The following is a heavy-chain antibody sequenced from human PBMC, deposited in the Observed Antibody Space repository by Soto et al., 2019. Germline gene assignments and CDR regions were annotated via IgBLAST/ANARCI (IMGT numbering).Heavy chain of an antibody. V-gene: IGHV3-23*01. Sequence: GGSLRLSCAASGFIFENFGMSWVRQAPGKGLEWISSISGSGFKKYYADSVKGRFTVSRDNSKSTVYLELNNLSAEDTAVYHCAKNQGVELVPLATVDWFDPWGPGAVCTVST. CDR1: GFIFENFG. CDR2: ISGSGFKK. J-gene: IGHJ5*02. CDR3: AKNQGVELVPLATVDWFDP. D-gene: IGHD1-26*01.